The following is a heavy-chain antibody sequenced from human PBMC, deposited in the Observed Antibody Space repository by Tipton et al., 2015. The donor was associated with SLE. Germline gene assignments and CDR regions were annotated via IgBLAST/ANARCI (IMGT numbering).Heavy chain of an antibody. D-gene: IGHD1-20*01. J-gene: IGHJ5*02. Sequence: TLSLSCTVSGGSISSYYWSWIRQPPGKGLEWLGYIYYSGSTNYNPSLKSRVTISVDTSKNQFSLKLSSVTAADTAVYYCARFQGNWNWFDPWGQGTLVTVSS. V-gene: IGHV4-59*01. CDR2: IYYSGST. CDR1: GGSISSYY. CDR3: ARFQGNWNWFDP.